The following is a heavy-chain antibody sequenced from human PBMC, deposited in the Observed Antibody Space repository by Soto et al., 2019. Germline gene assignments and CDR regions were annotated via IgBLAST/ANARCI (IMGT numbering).Heavy chain of an antibody. CDR2: INHSGST. Sequence: QVQLQQWGAGLLKPSETLSLTCAVYGGSFSPYFWRWIRQPPGKGLELIGEINHSGSTNYNPSLTRRATLTVDTSKNQVSLKLTAVTAAETAVYYCARLASGWQYYYFDFWGRGTPVTVSS. V-gene: IGHV4-34*01. J-gene: IGHJ2*01. CDR1: GGSFSPYF. CDR3: ARLASGWQYYYFDF. D-gene: IGHD6-19*01.